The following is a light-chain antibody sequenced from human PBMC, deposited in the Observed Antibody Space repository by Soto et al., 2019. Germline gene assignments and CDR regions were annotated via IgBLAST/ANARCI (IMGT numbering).Light chain of an antibody. V-gene: IGLV1-44*01. J-gene: IGLJ3*02. Sequence: QSVLTQPPSASGTPGQRVTISCSGSTSNIGSNAVERYQQHPGTAPKVLIYSNNQPPSGVPDRIFGSRSGTSASLAITGLQSEDEADYYCATWDDSRKGWVFGGGTKLNVL. CDR3: ATWDDSRKGWV. CDR2: SNN. CDR1: TSNIGSNA.